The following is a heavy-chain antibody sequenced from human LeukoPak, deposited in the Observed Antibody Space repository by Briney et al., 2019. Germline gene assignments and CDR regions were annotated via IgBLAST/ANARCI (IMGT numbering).Heavy chain of an antibody. Sequence: GGSLRLSCAASGFTFGSYAMTWVRQAPGKGLEWVSAISGSGGSRYYADSVKGRFTISRDNSKNTLYLQMNSLRAEDTAVYYCAKDLDFRVGFVDDYWGQGTLVTVSS. V-gene: IGHV3-23*01. CDR1: GFTFGSYA. CDR3: AKDLDFRVGFVDDY. J-gene: IGHJ4*02. D-gene: IGHD3-3*01. CDR2: ISGSGGSR.